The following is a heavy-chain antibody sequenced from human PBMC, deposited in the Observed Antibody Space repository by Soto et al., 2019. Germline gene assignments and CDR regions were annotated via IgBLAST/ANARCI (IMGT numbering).Heavy chain of an antibody. CDR2: INPNSGGT. CDR3: ARGTLGLILLTGEYIRAASDI. V-gene: IGHV1-2*04. CDR1: GYTFTGYY. D-gene: IGHD3-9*01. Sequence: ASVKLSCKASGYTFTGYYMHWVRQAPGQGLEWMGWINPNSGGTNYAQKFQGWVTMTRDTSISTAYMELSRLRSDDTAVYYCARGTLGLILLTGEYIRAASDIWRQGTIVTV. J-gene: IGHJ3*02.